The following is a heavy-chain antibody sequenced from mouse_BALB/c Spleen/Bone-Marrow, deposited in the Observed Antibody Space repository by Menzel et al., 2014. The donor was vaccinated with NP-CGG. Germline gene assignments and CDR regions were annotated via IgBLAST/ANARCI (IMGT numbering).Heavy chain of an antibody. J-gene: IGHJ2*01. CDR1: GFTFSSYA. CDR2: IGSGDSST. V-gene: IGHV5-9-3*01. CDR3: ARSGSSYYY. Sequence: EVQRVESGGGLVKPGGSLKLSCAASGFTFSSYAMSWVRQTPEMRLEWVATIGSGDSSTYYPDSVKGRFTISRDYAKNTLYLQMSSLRSEDTAMYYCARSGSSYYYWGQGTTLTVSS. D-gene: IGHD1-1*01.